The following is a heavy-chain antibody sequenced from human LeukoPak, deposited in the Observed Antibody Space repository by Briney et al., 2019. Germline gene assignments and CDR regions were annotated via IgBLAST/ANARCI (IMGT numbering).Heavy chain of an antibody. CDR1: GFTFSTSA. J-gene: IGHJ4*02. D-gene: IGHD3-16*01. CDR3: VKDAGIVLREPLDY. V-gene: IGHV3-30*02. Sequence: GGSLRLSCAASGFTFSTSAMHWVRQAPGKGLEWVSLIHFDGNVKNYADSVKGRFTISRDNSKNTLYLQVNSLRPEDTAVYFCVKDAGIVLREPLDYWGLGTLVTVSS. CDR2: IHFDGNVK.